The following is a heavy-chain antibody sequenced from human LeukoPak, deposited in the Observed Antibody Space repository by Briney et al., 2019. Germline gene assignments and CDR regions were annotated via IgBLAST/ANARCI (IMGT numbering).Heavy chain of an antibody. CDR1: GFTFSDYY. J-gene: IGHJ6*03. D-gene: IGHD4-17*01. CDR2: ISSSGSTI. CDR3: ARRAVTYYYYYMDV. Sequence: GGSLRLSCAASGFTFSDYYMSWIRQAPGKGLEWVSYISSSGSTIYYADSVKGRFTISRDNAKNSLYLQMNSLRAEDTAVYYCARRAVTYYYYYMDVWGKGTTVTVSS. V-gene: IGHV3-11*04.